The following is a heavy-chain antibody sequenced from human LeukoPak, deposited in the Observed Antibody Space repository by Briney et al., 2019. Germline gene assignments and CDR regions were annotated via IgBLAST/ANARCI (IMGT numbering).Heavy chain of an antibody. CDR3: ARGSSGYEKVFDY. CDR2: IYHSGST. CDR1: GGSISSGGYS. J-gene: IGHJ4*02. D-gene: IGHD3-22*01. V-gene: IGHV4-30-2*01. Sequence: SETLSLTCAVSGGSISSGGYSWSWIRQPPGKGLEWIGYIYHSGSTYYNPSLKSRVTISVDRSKNQFSLKLSSVAAADTAVYYCARGSSGYEKVFDYWGQGTLVTVSS.